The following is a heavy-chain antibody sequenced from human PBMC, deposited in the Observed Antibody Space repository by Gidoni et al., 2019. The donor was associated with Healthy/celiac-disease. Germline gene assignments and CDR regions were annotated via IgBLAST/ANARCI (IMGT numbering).Heavy chain of an antibody. J-gene: IGHJ4*02. CDR1: GYTFTSYA. V-gene: IGHV1-3*01. D-gene: IGHD4-17*01. CDR2: INAGNGNT. CDR3: ARDPDYGDYEYYFDY. Sequence: QVQLVQSGAAVKKPGASVKVSCKASGYTFTSYAMHWVRQAPGQRLEWMGWINAGNGNTKYSQKFQGRVTITRDTSASTAYMELSSLRSEDTAVYYCARDPDYGDYEYYFDYWGQGTLVTVSS.